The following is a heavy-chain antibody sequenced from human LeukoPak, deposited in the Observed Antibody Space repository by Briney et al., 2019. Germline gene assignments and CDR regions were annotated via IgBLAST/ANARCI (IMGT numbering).Heavy chain of an antibody. CDR2: IYPGDSDT. V-gene: IGHV5-51*01. D-gene: IGHD5-18*01. CDR3: ARHKDSYGYDAFDI. Sequence: GESLKISCKGSGYSFTSYWIGWVRQMPEKGLEWMGIIYPGDSDTRYSPSFQGQVTISADKSISTAYLQWSRLKASDTAMYYSARHKDSYGYDAFDIWGQGTMVTVSS. J-gene: IGHJ3*02. CDR1: GYSFTSYW.